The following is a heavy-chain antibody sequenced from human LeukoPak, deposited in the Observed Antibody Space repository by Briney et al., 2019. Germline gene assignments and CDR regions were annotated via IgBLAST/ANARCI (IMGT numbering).Heavy chain of an antibody. D-gene: IGHD2-15*01. CDR1: GFTFSSYG. J-gene: IGHJ4*02. CDR2: IWYDGSNK. Sequence: PGGSLRLSCAASGFTFSSYGMHWVRQAPGKGLEWVAVIWYDGSNKYYADSVKGLFTISRDNSKNTLYLQMNSLRAEDTAVYYCAKGGMVAAILGYWGQGTLVTVSS. CDR3: AKGGMVAAILGY. V-gene: IGHV3-33*06.